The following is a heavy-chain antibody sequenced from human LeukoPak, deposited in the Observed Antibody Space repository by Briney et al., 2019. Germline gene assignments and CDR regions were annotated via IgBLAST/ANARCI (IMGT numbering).Heavy chain of an antibody. J-gene: IGHJ4*02. CDR3: AREENGGSFDY. D-gene: IGHD7-27*01. CDR2: IYTSGST. Sequence: SETLSLTCTVSGGSISSYYWSWIRQPPGKGLEWIGYIYTSGSTNYNPSLKCRVTIPVDTSKNQFSLKLSSVTAADTAVYYCAREENGGSFDYWGQGTLVTVSS. V-gene: IGHV4-4*09. CDR1: GGSISSYY.